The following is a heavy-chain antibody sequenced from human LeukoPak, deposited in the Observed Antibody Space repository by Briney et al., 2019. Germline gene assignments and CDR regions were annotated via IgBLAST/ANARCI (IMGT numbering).Heavy chain of an antibody. V-gene: IGHV1-18*04. Sequence: GASAKVSCKASGYIFTRYGISWVRQAPGQGLEWMGWISAHYGNTNYAQKFQDRVTMTTDTSTNTAYMELRGLRPDDTAVYYCAKDFFHGHCSGLSCFLLDYWGQGSLVTVSS. CDR2: ISAHYGNT. CDR3: AKDFFHGHCSGLSCFLLDY. J-gene: IGHJ4*02. D-gene: IGHD2-15*01. CDR1: GYIFTRYG.